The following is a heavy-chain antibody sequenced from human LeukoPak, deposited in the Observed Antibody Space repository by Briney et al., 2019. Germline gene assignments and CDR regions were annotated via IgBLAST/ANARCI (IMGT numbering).Heavy chain of an antibody. D-gene: IGHD1-26*01. Sequence: SETLSLTCAVYGGSFSGYYWSWIRQPPGKGLEWIGEINHSGSTNYNPSLKSRVTISVDTSKNQFSLKLSSVTAADTAVYYCARGVRRERPFDYWGQGTLVTVSS. J-gene: IGHJ4*02. CDR1: GGSFSGYY. V-gene: IGHV4-34*01. CDR2: INHSGST. CDR3: ARGVRRERPFDY.